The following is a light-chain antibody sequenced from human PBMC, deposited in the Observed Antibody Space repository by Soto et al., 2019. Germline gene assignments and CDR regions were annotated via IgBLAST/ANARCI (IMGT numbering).Light chain of an antibody. Sequence: ESVLTESPGTLSLSPGERATLSCRASQSVSNNYLAWYQQKPGQAPRLLIYGASSRATGVPDRFSGSGSGTDFTLTISSLQSEDFAVYYCQQYNNWPPWTFGQGTKVDIK. CDR2: GAS. J-gene: IGKJ1*01. CDR1: QSVSNNY. CDR3: QQYNNWPPWT. V-gene: IGKV3-20*01.